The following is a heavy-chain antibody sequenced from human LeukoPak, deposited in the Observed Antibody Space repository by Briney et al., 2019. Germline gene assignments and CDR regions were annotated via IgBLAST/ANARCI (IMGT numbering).Heavy chain of an antibody. V-gene: IGHV3-23*01. Sequence: GGSLRLSCAASGFTFSSYAMSWVRQAPGKGLEWVSATSGSGGSTYYADSVKGRFTISRDNSKDTLYLQMNSLRAEDTAVYYCAKDKAVVVPAAMLDVWGQGTTVTVSS. CDR3: AKDKAVVVPAAMLDV. D-gene: IGHD2-2*01. CDR1: GFTFSSYA. J-gene: IGHJ6*02. CDR2: TSGSGGST.